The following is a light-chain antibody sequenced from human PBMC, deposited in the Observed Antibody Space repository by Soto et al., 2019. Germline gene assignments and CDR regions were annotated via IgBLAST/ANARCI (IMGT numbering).Light chain of an antibody. CDR1: SSDVGGYNY. CDR2: DVS. V-gene: IGLV2-11*02. CDR3: CSYGGSYTLI. J-gene: IGLJ2*01. Sequence: QSALTQPRSVSGSPGQSVTISCTGTSSDVGGYNYVSWYQQHPDKAPKVMIYDVSKRPSGVPDRFSGSKSGNTASLTIPGLQAEDEADYYCCSYGGSYTLIFGGGTKLTVL.